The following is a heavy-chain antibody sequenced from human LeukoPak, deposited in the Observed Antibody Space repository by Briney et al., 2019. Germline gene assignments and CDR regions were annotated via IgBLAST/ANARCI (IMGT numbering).Heavy chain of an antibody. CDR3: ARDYGGGFGY. CDR2: IYTSGST. Sequence: SETLSLTCTVSGGSISSGSYYWSWIRQPAGKGLEWIGRIYTSGSTNYSPSLKSRVTISVDTSKNQFSLKLSSVTAADTAVYYCARDYGGGFGYWGQGTLVTVSS. V-gene: IGHV4-61*02. CDR1: GGSISSGSYY. D-gene: IGHD2-21*01. J-gene: IGHJ4*02.